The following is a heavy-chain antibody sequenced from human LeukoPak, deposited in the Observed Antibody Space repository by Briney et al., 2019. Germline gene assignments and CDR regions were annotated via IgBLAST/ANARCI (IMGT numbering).Heavy chain of an antibody. CDR1: GFTFSSYG. CDR3: AKAFYSSSSYYYYYYMDV. Sequence: GGSLRLSCAASGFTFSSYGMHWVRQAPGKGLEWVAVISYDGSNKYYADSVKGRFTISRDNSKNTLYLQMNSLRAEDTAVYYCAKAFYSSSSYYYYYYMDVWGKGTTVTVSS. CDR2: ISYDGSNK. V-gene: IGHV3-30*18. D-gene: IGHD6-6*01. J-gene: IGHJ6*03.